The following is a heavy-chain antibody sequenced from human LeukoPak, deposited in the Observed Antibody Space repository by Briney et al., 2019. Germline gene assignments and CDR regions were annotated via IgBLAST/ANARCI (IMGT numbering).Heavy chain of an antibody. V-gene: IGHV3-21*01. D-gene: IGHD3-9*01. CDR3: ARDNYDILTGYSTPYYYYMDV. CDR2: ISSGSTYI. J-gene: IGHJ6*03. CDR1: GFTFGDYA. Sequence: GGSLRLSCTASGFTFGDYAMSWFRQAPGRGLEWVSSISSGSTYIYYADSVKGRFTISRDNARNSLYLQMNSLRAEDTAVYYCARDNYDILTGYSTPYYYYMDVWGKGTTVTVSS.